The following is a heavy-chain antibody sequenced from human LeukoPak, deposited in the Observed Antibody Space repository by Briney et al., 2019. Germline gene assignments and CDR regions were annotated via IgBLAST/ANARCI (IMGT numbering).Heavy chain of an antibody. Sequence: SETLSLTCTVSGYSISTSYYWGWIRQPPGKGLEWIGSIYHSGNTYYNPSLKSRVTISVDTSKNQFSLKLSSVTAADTAVYYCARVGQPYAYYYYYMDVWGKGTTVTVSS. CDR2: IYHSGNT. J-gene: IGHJ6*03. CDR1: GYSISTSYY. V-gene: IGHV4-38-2*02. CDR3: ARVGQPYAYYYYYMDV. D-gene: IGHD2-2*01.